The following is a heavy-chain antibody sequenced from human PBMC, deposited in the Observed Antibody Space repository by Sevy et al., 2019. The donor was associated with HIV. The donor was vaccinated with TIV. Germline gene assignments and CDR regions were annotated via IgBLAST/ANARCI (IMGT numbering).Heavy chain of an antibody. CDR3: ARVSGGTVGYMDV. J-gene: IGHJ6*03. CDR1: GGTFSSYA. Sequence: ASVKVSCKASGGTFSSYAISWVRQAPGQGLEWMGGIIPIFGTANYAQKFQGRVTITADKSTSTAYMELSSLRSDDTAVYYCARVSGGTVGYMDVWGKGTTVTVSS. CDR2: IIPIFGTA. D-gene: IGHD2-15*01. V-gene: IGHV1-69*06.